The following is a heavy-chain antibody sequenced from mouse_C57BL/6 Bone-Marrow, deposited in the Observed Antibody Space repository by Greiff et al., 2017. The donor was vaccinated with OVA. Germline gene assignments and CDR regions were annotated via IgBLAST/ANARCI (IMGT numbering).Heavy chain of an antibody. J-gene: IGHJ1*03. CDR1: GYAFSSSW. V-gene: IGHV1-82*01. CDR3: AELGRRPWYFDV. D-gene: IGHD4-1*01. CDR2: IYPGDGDT. Sequence: QVQLQQSGPELVKPGASVKISCKASGYAFSSSWMNWVKQRPGKGLEWIGRIYPGDGDTNYNGKFKGKATLTADKSSSTAYMQLSSLTSEDSAVYFCAELGRRPWYFDVWGTGTTVTVSS.